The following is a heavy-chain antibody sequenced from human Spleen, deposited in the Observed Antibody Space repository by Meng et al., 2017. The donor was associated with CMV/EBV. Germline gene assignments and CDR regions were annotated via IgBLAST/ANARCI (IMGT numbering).Heavy chain of an antibody. J-gene: IGHJ4*02. CDR2: INPNSGGT. CDR1: GYTFTGYY. V-gene: IGHV1-2*02. CDR3: ARDQSLWRGGDYFDY. D-gene: IGHD2-21*01. Sequence: ASVKVSCKASGYTFTGYYIHWVRQAPGQGLEWMGWINPNSGGTDSAQKFKGRVSMTSDTSINTAYMELSRLTSDDTAVYYCARDQSLWRGGDYFDYWGQGALVTVSS.